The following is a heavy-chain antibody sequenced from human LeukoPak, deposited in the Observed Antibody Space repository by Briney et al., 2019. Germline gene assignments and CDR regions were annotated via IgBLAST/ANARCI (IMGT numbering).Heavy chain of an antibody. J-gene: IGHJ4*02. CDR1: GITFSTSA. CDR3: ARGGHRFDY. Sequence: PGGSLRLSCAASGITFSTSAMHWVRQAPGKGLEWAAVISYDGKNQYYTDSVRGRFTISRDNSKNTVSLQMNSLRADDTAVYYCARGGHRFDYWGQGTLVVVSS. D-gene: IGHD3-16*01. CDR2: ISYDGKNQ. V-gene: IGHV3-30*04.